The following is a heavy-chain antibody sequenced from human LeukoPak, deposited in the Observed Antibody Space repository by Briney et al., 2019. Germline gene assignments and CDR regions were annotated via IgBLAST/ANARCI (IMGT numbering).Heavy chain of an antibody. CDR1: GCTLTKLS. D-gene: IGHD1-26*01. Sequence: ASVKVSCKVSGCTLTKLSMHWVRQAPGKGLEWMGGFDPEDGETIYAQKFQGRVTMTEDTSTDTAYMELSSLRSEDTAVYYCATGAGSYFSGTYYFDYWGQGTLVTVSS. J-gene: IGHJ4*02. V-gene: IGHV1-24*01. CDR3: ATGAGSYFSGTYYFDY. CDR2: FDPEDGET.